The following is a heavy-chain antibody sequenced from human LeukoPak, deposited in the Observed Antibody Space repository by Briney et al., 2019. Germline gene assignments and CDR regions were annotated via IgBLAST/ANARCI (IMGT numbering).Heavy chain of an antibody. CDR3: ARAAEYCSSTSCPYNWFDP. D-gene: IGHD2-2*01. CDR1: GYSISSGYF. CDR2: IYYSGST. J-gene: IGHJ5*02. V-gene: IGHV4-38-2*02. Sequence: SETLSLTCSVSGYSISSGYFWGWIRQPPGKGLEWIETIYYSGSTYYNPSLKSRVTISLDTSKNQFSLKLSSVTAADTAVYYCARAAEYCSSTSCPYNWFDPWGQGTLVTVSS.